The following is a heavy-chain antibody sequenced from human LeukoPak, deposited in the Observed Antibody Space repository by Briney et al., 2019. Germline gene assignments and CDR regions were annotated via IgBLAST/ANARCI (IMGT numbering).Heavy chain of an antibody. V-gene: IGHV3-23*01. Sequence: GGSLRLSCAASGFTFSSYAMSWVRQAPGKGLEWVSAISGSGGSTYYADSVRGRFTISRDNSKNTLYLQMNSLRAEDTAVYYCAKDRQAMVPKYGMDVWGQGTTVTVSS. CDR2: ISGSGGST. D-gene: IGHD3-10*01. CDR3: AKDRQAMVPKYGMDV. J-gene: IGHJ6*02. CDR1: GFTFSSYA.